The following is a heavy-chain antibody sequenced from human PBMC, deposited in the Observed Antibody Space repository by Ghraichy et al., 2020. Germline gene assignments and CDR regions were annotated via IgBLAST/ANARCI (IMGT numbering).Heavy chain of an antibody. Sequence: SETLSLTCTVSGGSVSSGSYYWSWIRQPPGKGLEWIGYIYYSGSTNYNPSLKSRVTISVDTSKNQFSLKLSSVTAADTAVYYCARVLDTAMYSWGQGTLVTVSS. CDR3: ARVLDTAMYS. CDR2: IYYSGST. J-gene: IGHJ4*02. CDR1: GGSVSSGSYY. V-gene: IGHV4-61*01. D-gene: IGHD5-18*01.